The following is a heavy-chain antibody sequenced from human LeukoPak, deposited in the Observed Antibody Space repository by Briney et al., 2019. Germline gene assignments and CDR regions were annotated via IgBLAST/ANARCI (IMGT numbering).Heavy chain of an antibody. Sequence: ASVKVSCKASGYTFTGYYMHWVRQAPGQRLEWMGWINPNSGGTKYAQKFQGRVTMTRDTSISTAYMELSRLRSDETAVYYCARDKVTMVRGVPRRTTDYYSYSYMDVWGKGTTVTVSS. V-gene: IGHV1-2*02. CDR2: INPNSGGT. CDR1: GYTFTGYY. J-gene: IGHJ6*03. D-gene: IGHD3-10*01. CDR3: ARDKVTMVRGVPRRTTDYYSYSYMDV.